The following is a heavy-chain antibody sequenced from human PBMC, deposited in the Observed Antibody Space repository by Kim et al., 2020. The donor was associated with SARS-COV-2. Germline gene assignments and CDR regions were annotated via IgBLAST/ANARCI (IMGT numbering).Heavy chain of an antibody. Sequence: VKGRFTISRDNSKNTLYLQMNSLRAEDTAVYYCAKDRRVDDIVVVVAADYWGQGTLVTVSS. CDR3: AKDRRVDDIVVVVAADY. J-gene: IGHJ4*02. V-gene: IGHV3-23*01. D-gene: IGHD2-15*01.